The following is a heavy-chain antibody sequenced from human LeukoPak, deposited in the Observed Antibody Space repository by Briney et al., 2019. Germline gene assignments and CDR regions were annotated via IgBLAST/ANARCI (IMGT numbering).Heavy chain of an antibody. CDR2: TYYGSNWYN. J-gene: IGHJ3*02. Sequence: SQTLSLTCAISGDSVSSNSAAWNWIRQSPSRGFEWLGRTYYGSNWYNDYAVSVKSRITINPDTSKNQFSLQLNSVTPEDTALYYCARAVGDRDAFDIWGQGTMVTVSS. CDR1: GDSVSSNSAA. D-gene: IGHD4-17*01. CDR3: ARAVGDRDAFDI. V-gene: IGHV6-1*01.